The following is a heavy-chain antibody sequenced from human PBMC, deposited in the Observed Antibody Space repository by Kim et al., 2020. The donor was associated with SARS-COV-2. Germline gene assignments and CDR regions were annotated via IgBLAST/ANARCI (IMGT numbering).Heavy chain of an antibody. J-gene: IGHJ4*02. CDR3: ARANRLGYCSGGSCYFDY. V-gene: IGHV3-21*01. CDR2: ISSSSSYI. CDR1: GFTFSSYS. D-gene: IGHD2-15*01. Sequence: GGSLRLSCAASGFTFSSYSMNWVRQAPGKGLEWVSSISSSSSYIYYADSVKGRFTISRDNAKNSLYLQMNSLRAEDTAVYYCARANRLGYCSGGSCYFDYWGQGTLVTVSS.